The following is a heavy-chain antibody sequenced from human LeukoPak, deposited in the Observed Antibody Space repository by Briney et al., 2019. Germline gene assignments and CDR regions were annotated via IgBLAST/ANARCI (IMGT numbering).Heavy chain of an antibody. CDR3: ARKTVGEQLVAFDY. CDR2: VYYSGIT. V-gene: IGHV4-59*01. CDR1: GGSISNYY. Sequence: PSETLSLTCSVSGGSISNYYWSWIRQSPGRGLEWIGYVYYSGITNYNPSLKSRVTMSVDTSKNQFSLKLSSVIAADTAVYYCARKTVGEQLVAFDYWGQGTLVTVSS. J-gene: IGHJ4*02. D-gene: IGHD6-6*01.